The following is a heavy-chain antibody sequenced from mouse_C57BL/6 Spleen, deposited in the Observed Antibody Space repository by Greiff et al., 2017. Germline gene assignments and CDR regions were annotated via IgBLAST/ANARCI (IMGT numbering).Heavy chain of an antibody. V-gene: IGHV2-5*01. CDR3: AIPGAMDY. J-gene: IGHJ4*01. CDR1: GFSLTSYG. Sequence: VKLVESGPGLVQPSQSLSITCTVSGFSLTSYGVHWVRQSPGKGREWLGEIWRGGSTDYNAAFMSRLSITKDNSKSQVFFKMNSLQADDTAIYYCAIPGAMDYWGQGTSVTVSS. CDR2: IWRGGST.